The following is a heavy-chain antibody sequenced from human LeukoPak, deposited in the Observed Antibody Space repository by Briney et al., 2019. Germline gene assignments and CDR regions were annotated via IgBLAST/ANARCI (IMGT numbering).Heavy chain of an antibody. J-gene: IGHJ4*02. D-gene: IGHD3-22*01. CDR3: ARDQRDSSGYYYESTDY. Sequence: GASVRVSCKASGYTFTSYGISWVRQAPGQGLEWMGWISAYNGNTNYAQKLQGRVTMTTDTSTSTAYMELRSLRSDDTAVYYCARDQRDSSGYYYESTDYWGQGTLVTVSS. CDR2: ISAYNGNT. CDR1: GYTFTSYG. V-gene: IGHV1-18*01.